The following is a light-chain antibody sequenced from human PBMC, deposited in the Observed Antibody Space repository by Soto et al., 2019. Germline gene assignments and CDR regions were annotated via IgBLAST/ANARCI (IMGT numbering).Light chain of an antibody. CDR3: QTWGTGILVV. CDR2: VMSDGSH. CDR1: SGHSNDA. Sequence: QPVLTQSPSASASLGASVKLTCTLSSGHSNDAIAWHQQQPEKGPRYLMKVMSDGSHSKGDGIPDRFSGSSSGAERYLTISSLQSEDEADYYCQTWGTGILVVFGGGTKLTVL. J-gene: IGLJ2*01. V-gene: IGLV4-69*02.